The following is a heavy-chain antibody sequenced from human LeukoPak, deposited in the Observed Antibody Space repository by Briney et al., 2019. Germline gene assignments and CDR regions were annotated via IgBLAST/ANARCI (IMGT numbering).Heavy chain of an antibody. CDR1: GGSISSSNW. CDR2: IYHSGST. CDR3: VRETPYGDYHFDY. D-gene: IGHD4-17*01. J-gene: IGHJ4*02. Sequence: SGTLSLTCAVSGGSISSSNWWSWVRQPPGKGLEWIGEIYHSGSTNYNPSLKSRVTISVDKSKNQFSLKLSSVTAADTAVYYCVRETPYGDYHFDYWGQGTLVTVSS. V-gene: IGHV4-4*02.